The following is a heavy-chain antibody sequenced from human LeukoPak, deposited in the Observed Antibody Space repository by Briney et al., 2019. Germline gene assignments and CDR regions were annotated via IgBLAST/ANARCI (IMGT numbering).Heavy chain of an antibody. CDR3: AREGYSSSLNWFDP. D-gene: IGHD6-13*01. J-gene: IGHJ5*02. CDR2: INPNSGGT. V-gene: IGHV1-2*02. Sequence: ASVKVSCKASGYTFTGYYMHWVRQAPGQGLEWMGWINPNSGGTNYAQKFQGRVTMTRDTSISTAYMELSRLRSDDTAVYYCAREGYSSSLNWFDPWGQGTLATVSS. CDR1: GYTFTGYY.